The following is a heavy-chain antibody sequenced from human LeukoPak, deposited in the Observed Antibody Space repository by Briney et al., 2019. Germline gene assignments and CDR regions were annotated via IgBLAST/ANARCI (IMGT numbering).Heavy chain of an antibody. CDR3: ARDLSRGYYESSGGFDY. CDR1: GFTVSSNY. V-gene: IGHV3-66*01. J-gene: IGHJ4*02. D-gene: IGHD3-22*01. CDR2: IYSGGST. Sequence: GGSLRLSCAASGFTVSSNYMSWVCQAPGKGLEWVSVIYSGGSTYYADSVKGRFTISRDNSKNTLYLQMNSLRAEDTAVYYCARDLSRGYYESSGGFDYWGQGTLVTVSS.